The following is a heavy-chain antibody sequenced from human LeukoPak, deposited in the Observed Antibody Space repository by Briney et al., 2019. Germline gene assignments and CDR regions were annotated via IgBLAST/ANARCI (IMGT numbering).Heavy chain of an antibody. J-gene: IGHJ4*02. D-gene: IGHD5-24*01. CDR1: GFSLSTYD. CDR3: AKKPATIKCPFVI. V-gene: IGHV3-23*01. CDR2: ISTTGGYT. Sequence: PGGSLRLSCVGSGFSLSTYDMGWVRQTPGKGLEWVSAISTTGGYTEDADSVKGRFTISRDNCQNTLFLQMHSLRAEDTAVYYCAKKPATIKCPFVICGQGALVTVSP.